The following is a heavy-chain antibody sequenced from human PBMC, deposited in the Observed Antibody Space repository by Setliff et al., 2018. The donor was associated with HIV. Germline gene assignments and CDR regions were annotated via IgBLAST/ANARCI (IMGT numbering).Heavy chain of an antibody. V-gene: IGHV1-46*01. CDR3: ARGDPASYYNFWSGYASETFDI. J-gene: IGHJ3*02. CDR2: INPSGGST. Sequence: ASVKVSCKASGYTFTSYYMHWVRQAPGQGLEWMGIINPSGGSTSYAQKFQGRVTMTRDTSTRTVYMELSSLRSEDTAVYYCARGDPASYYNFWSGYASETFDIWGQGTMVTVSS. D-gene: IGHD3-3*01. CDR1: GYTFTSYY.